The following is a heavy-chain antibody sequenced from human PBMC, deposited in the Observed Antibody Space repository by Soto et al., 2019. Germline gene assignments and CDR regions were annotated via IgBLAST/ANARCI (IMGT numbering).Heavy chain of an antibody. V-gene: IGHV1-2*02. CDR2: NNHNHGGT. CDR1: GYSFTGNS. J-gene: IGHJ4*02. Sequence: QVRLVQSGAEVKKPGASVRVSCKASGYSFTGNSMHWVRQAPGQVLEWMGWNNHNHGGTNYAQRFRGVVTRTRDTTVSTANMGLNRLKSDDTAVNYCVCQLSGVVYWVQGTLVTVSS. CDR3: VCQLSGVVY. D-gene: IGHD1-1*01.